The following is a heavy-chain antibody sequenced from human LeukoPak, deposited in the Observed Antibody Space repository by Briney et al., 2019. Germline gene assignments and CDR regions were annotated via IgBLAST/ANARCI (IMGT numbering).Heavy chain of an antibody. J-gene: IGHJ4*02. CDR3: ARAQPSYYYDSSEDY. D-gene: IGHD3-22*01. CDR1: GFTFSSYS. V-gene: IGHV3-21*01. CDR2: ISSSSSYI. Sequence: PGGSLRLSCAASGFTFSSYSMNWVRQAPGKGLEWVSSISSSSSYIYYADSVKGRFTISRDNAKNSLYLQMNSLRAEDTAMYYCARAQPSYYYDSSEDYWGQGTLVTVSS.